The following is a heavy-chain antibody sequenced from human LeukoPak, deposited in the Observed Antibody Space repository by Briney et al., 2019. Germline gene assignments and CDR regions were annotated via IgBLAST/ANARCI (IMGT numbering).Heavy chain of an antibody. CDR2: ISSSSSYI. CDR1: GFTFSSYE. CDR3: ARAGYSYGNDYYYYHYMDV. V-gene: IGHV3-21*01. J-gene: IGHJ6*03. D-gene: IGHD5-18*01. Sequence: GGSLRLSCAASGFTFSSYEMNWVRQAPGKGLEWVSSISSSSSYIYYADSVKGRFTISRDNAKNSLYLQMNSLRAEDTAVYYCARAGYSYGNDYYYYHYMDVWGKGTTVTVSS.